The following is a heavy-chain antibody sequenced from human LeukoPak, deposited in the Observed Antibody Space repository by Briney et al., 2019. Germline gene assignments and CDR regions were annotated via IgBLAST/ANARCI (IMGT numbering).Heavy chain of an antibody. CDR3: ARDQVAARPDY. D-gene: IGHD6-6*01. Sequence: PSQTLSLTCTVSGGSISSGGYYWSWIRQPPGKGLEWIGYIYHSGSTYYNPSLKSRVTISVDRSKNQFSLKLSSVTAADTAVYYCARDQVAARPDYWGQGTLVTVSS. CDR2: IYHSGST. J-gene: IGHJ4*02. CDR1: GGSISSGGYY. V-gene: IGHV4-30-2*01.